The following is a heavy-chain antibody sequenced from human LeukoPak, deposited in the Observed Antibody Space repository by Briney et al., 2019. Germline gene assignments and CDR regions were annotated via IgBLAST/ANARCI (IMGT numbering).Heavy chain of an antibody. J-gene: IGHJ3*02. CDR2: INDNGSTR. CDR3: ARGTQAFDI. Sequence: GGSLRLSCGASGFTFSNYAMSWVRQAPGKGLEWVSGINDNGSTRFYAASVKGRFTSSRDNPKNTLYLQMNGLRADDTAVYYCARGTQAFDIWGQGTMVTVSS. V-gene: IGHV3-23*01. CDR1: GFTFSNYA.